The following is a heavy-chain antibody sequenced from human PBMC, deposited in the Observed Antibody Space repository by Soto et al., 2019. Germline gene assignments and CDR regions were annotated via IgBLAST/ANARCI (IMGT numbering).Heavy chain of an antibody. J-gene: IGHJ4*02. V-gene: IGHV1-18*04. CDR1: GYTFTNYG. CDR3: ARVPTDSSGYYKYYFDY. CDR2: VNPYNGNT. D-gene: IGHD3-22*01. Sequence: GASVKVSCKASGYTFTNYGIGWVRQAPGQGLEWMGWVNPYNGNTYYAQKLQGRVTMTTDTSTSTAYMELRSLRSDDTALYYCARVPTDSSGYYKYYFDYWGQGTLVTVSS.